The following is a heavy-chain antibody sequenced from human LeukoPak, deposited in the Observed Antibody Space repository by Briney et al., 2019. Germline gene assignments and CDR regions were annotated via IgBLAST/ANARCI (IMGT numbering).Heavy chain of an antibody. J-gene: IGHJ4*02. CDR1: GFTFGNYW. D-gene: IGHD2-2*01. CDR2: RKLDGSEK. Sequence: GGSLRLSCVASGFTFGNYWMSWVRQAPGKGLEWVANRKLDGSEKNYVDSVKGRFTISRDNTKHSLYLQMHSLRVEDTAVFYCARDQYGTSSRRGNFESWGQGTLVIVSS. CDR3: ARDQYGTSSRRGNFES. V-gene: IGHV3-7*03.